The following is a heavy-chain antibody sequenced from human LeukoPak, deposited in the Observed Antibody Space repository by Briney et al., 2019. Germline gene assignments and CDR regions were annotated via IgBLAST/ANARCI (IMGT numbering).Heavy chain of an antibody. Sequence: GRSLTLSCTTSGFTFGSYWMSWVSHAPGKGLDWGAKIKQDGSEKYYVYSVEGPFTISRDNANNSLYLQMTSLRTEDMAVYYCARAIRGDYWGRGTLVTVSS. CDR2: IKQDGSEK. CDR3: ARAIRGDY. J-gene: IGHJ4*02. CDR1: GFTFGSYW. V-gene: IGHV3-7*01.